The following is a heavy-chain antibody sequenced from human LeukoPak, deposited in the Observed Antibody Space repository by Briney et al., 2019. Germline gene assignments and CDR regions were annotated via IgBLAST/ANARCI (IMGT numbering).Heavy chain of an antibody. J-gene: IGHJ4*02. CDR2: IYYSGST. D-gene: IGHD5-18*01. V-gene: IGHV4-59*01. CDR3: ASINTAMVTGIDY. Sequence: SETLSLTCTVPGGSISSYYWSWIRQPPGKGLEWIGYIYYSGSTNYNPSLKSRVTISVDTSKNQFSLKLSSVTAADTAVYYCASINTAMVTGIDYWGQGTLVTVSS. CDR1: GGSISSYY.